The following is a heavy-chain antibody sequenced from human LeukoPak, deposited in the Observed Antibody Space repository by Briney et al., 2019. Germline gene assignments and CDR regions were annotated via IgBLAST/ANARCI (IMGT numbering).Heavy chain of an antibody. CDR3: AKAPGYSSYYFDY. CDR1: GFTFSSYA. V-gene: IGHV3-23*01. J-gene: IGHJ4*02. D-gene: IGHD5-18*01. Sequence: PGGSLRLSCAASGFTFSSYAMSWVRQAPGKGLEWVSAISGSGGSTYYADSVKGRFTISRDNSKNTLYLQMNSLRAEDTAVYYYAKAPGYSSYYFDYWGQGTLVTVAS. CDR2: ISGSGGST.